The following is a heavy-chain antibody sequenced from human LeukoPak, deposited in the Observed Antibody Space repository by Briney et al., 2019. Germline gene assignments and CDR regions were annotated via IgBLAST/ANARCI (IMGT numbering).Heavy chain of an antibody. D-gene: IGHD3-22*01. CDR2: IYYSGST. CDR3: ARGTYYYDSSGYYYFDY. V-gene: IGHV4-59*01. CDR1: GGSISSYY. Sequence: SETLSLTCTVSGGSISSYYWSWIRQPPGKGLEWIGYIYYSGSTNYNPSLKSRVTISVDTSKNQFSLRLSSVTAADTAVYYCARGTYYYDSSGYYYFDYWGQGTLVTVSS. J-gene: IGHJ4*02.